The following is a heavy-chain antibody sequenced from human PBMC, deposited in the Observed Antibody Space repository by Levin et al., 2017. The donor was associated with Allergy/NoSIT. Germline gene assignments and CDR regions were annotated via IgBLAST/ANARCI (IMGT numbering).Heavy chain of an antibody. CDR1: GFTFRNYA. V-gene: IGHV3-23*01. D-gene: IGHD1-14*01. J-gene: IGHJ4*02. CDR2: ISGSGGST. CDR3: AKDRLTGNSVVPYYFDY. Sequence: SGGSLRLSCAASGFTFRNYAMNWVRQAPGKGLEWVSGISGSGGSTYYADSVKGRFTISRDNSKNTLYLQMNSLTAEDTAIYYCAKDRLTGNSVVPYYFDYWGQGTLVTVSS.